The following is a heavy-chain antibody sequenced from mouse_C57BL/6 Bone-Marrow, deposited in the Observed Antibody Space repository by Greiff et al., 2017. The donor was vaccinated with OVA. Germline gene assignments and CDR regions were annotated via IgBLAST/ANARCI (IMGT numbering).Heavy chain of an antibody. J-gene: IGHJ3*01. CDR3: AELGQAY. D-gene: IGHD4-1*01. CDR2: ISGGGGNT. V-gene: IGHV5-9*01. CDR1: GFTFSSYT. Sequence: EVQLVESGGDLVKPGGSLKLSCAASGFTFSSYTMSWVRQTPEKRLEWVATISGGGGNTYYPDSVKGRFTISRDNAKNTLYLQMSSLRSEDTALYYCAELGQAYWGQGTLVTVSA.